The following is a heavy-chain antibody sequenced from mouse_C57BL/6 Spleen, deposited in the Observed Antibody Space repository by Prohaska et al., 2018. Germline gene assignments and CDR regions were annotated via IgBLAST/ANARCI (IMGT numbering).Heavy chain of an antibody. CDR3: TRWGITTVVAHWYFDV. J-gene: IGHJ1*03. CDR2: IDPETGGT. CDR1: GYTFTDYE. D-gene: IGHD1-1*01. V-gene: IGHV1-15*01. Sequence: GAELVRPGASVTLSCKASGYTFTDYEMHWVKQTPVHGLEWIGAIDPETGGTSYNQKFKGKAILTADKSSSTAYMELRSLTSEDSAVYYCTRWGITTVVAHWYFDVWGTGTTVTVSS.